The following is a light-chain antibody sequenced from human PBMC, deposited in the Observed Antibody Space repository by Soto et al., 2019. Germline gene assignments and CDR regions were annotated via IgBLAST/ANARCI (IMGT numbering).Light chain of an antibody. CDR2: AAS. V-gene: IGKV1-17*01. CDR1: QGIRND. CDR3: LQHNSYPLT. Sequence: DIQMTQSPSSLSASVGDRVTITCRAIQGIRNDLGWYQQRPVKAPKRLIYAASSLQSGVPSRFSGSGSRTEFTLTISSLQPEDFATYYCLQHNSYPLTFGGGTKVEIK. J-gene: IGKJ4*01.